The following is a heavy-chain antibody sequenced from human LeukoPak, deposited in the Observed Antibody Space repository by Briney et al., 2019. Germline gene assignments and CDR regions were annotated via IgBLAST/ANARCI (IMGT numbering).Heavy chain of an antibody. CDR3: ARDGGLYDSSGYFDY. CDR1: GFTFSSYS. CDR2: ISSSSSYI. J-gene: IGHJ4*02. V-gene: IGHV3-21*01. Sequence: PGRSLRLSCAASGFTFSSYSMNWVRQAPGKGLEWVSSISSSSSYIYYADSVKGRFTISRDNAKNSLYLQMNSLRAEDTAVYYCARDGGLYDSSGYFDYWGQGTLVTVSS. D-gene: IGHD3-22*01.